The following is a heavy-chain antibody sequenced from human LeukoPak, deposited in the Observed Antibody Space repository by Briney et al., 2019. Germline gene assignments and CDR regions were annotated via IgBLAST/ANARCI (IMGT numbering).Heavy chain of an antibody. D-gene: IGHD2-15*01. Sequence: GGSLRLSCAASGFTFSSYAMHWVRQAPGKGLEWVAVISYDGSNKYYADSVKGRFTISRDNSKNTLYLQMNSLRAEDTAVYYCARATRYCSGGSCYAPRVWWGQGTLVTVSS. V-gene: IGHV3-30*04. CDR2: ISYDGSNK. J-gene: IGHJ4*02. CDR1: GFTFSSYA. CDR3: ARATRYCSGGSCYAPRVW.